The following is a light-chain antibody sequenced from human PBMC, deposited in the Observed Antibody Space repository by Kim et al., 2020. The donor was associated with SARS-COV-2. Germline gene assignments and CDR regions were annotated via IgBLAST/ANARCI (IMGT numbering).Light chain of an antibody. CDR3: QVWDTDTDHYV. Sequence: APGQTARITCGGNNIGGHSVHWYQQKPGQAPVLVMYYDRDRPSGIPERSSGSKSANTATLTISRVEAGDEADYYCQVWDTDTDHYVFGTGTKVTVL. J-gene: IGLJ1*01. V-gene: IGLV3-21*01. CDR1: NIGGHS. CDR2: YDR.